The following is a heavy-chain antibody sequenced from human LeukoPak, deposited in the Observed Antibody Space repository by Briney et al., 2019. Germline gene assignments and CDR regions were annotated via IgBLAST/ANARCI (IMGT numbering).Heavy chain of an antibody. CDR2: ISGSGGST. D-gene: IGHD2-21*02. CDR3: AKDYSGLLLDYYGMDV. Sequence: GVSLRLSCAASGFTFSSYAMSWVRQAPGKGLEWVSAISGSGGSTYYADSVKGRFTISRDNSKNTLYLQMNSLRAEDTAVYYCAKDYSGLLLDYYGMDVWGQGTTVTVSS. V-gene: IGHV3-23*01. CDR1: GFTFSSYA. J-gene: IGHJ6*02.